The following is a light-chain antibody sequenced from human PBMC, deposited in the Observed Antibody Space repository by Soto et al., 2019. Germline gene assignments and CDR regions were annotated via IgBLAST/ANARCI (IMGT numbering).Light chain of an antibody. J-gene: IGKJ5*01. CDR1: QTVRNN. CDR2: GAS. Sequence: IVLTQSPGTLSLSPGERATLSCRASQTVRNNYLAWYQQKPGQAPRLLIYGASTRATGIPARFSGSGSGTEFTLTISSLQSEDFAVYYCQQYNNWPPITFGQGTRLEIK. CDR3: QQYNNWPPIT. V-gene: IGKV3-15*01.